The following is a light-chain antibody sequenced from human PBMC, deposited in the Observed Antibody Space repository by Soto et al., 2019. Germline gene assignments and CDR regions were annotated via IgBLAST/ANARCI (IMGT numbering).Light chain of an antibody. CDR1: SSDVGAYNY. J-gene: IGLJ1*01. V-gene: IGLV2-14*01. Sequence: QSVLTQPASVSGSPGQSITISCTGTSSDVGAYNYVSWYQQLPGTAPKLMVYGVTIRPSGVSNRFSGSKSGNTASLTISGLQAEDEADYYCSSYTSTTTLIAFGTGTKVTVL. CDR3: SSYTSTTTLIA. CDR2: GVT.